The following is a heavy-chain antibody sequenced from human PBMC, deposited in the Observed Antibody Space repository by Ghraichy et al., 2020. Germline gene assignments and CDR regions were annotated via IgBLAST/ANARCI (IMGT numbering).Heavy chain of an antibody. Sequence: SETLSLTCADSGGSITSGGYTWGWIRQPPGEGLEWIACIYQSGSTSYYNPSLKSRATISVDGSKNHFSLKLSSVTAADTAVYYCARVHRDATGDGYFDLWGRGTLVTVSS. D-gene: IGHD7-27*01. V-gene: IGHV4-30-2*01. CDR2: IYQSGSTS. CDR1: GGSITSGGYT. CDR3: ARVHRDATGDGYFDL. J-gene: IGHJ2*01.